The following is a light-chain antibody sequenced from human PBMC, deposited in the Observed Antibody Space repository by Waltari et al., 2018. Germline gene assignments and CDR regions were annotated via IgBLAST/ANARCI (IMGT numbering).Light chain of an antibody. CDR3: QQYNNWPPGT. V-gene: IGKV2-28*01. J-gene: IGKJ1*01. CDR2: HAS. Sequence: EIVMTQSPLSLSVTPGEPASISCRSSQSLLHSNGYNYLDWYVQKPGQSPRLLIYHASTRATGIPARFSGSGSETEFTLTISSLQSEDSAVYYCQQYNNWPPGTFGQGTRVEV. CDR1: QSLLHSNGYNY.